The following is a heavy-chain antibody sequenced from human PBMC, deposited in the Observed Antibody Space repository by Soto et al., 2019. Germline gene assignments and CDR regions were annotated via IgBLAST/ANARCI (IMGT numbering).Heavy chain of an antibody. Sequence: QVQLVQSGAEVKKPGASVKVSCKASGYTFTSYAMHWVRQAPGQRLEWMGWINAGNGNTKYSQKFQGRVTITRDTSVSTAYMELSSLRSEDTAVYYCARGGWGAAAAGRGLYWGQGTLVTVSS. V-gene: IGHV1-3*01. D-gene: IGHD6-13*01. J-gene: IGHJ4*02. CDR2: INAGNGNT. CDR3: ARGGWGAAAAGRGLY. CDR1: GYTFTSYA.